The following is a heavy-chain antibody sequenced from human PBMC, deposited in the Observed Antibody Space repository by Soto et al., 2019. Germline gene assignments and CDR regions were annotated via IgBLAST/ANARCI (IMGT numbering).Heavy chain of an antibody. CDR1: GFTFKDHW. D-gene: IGHD6-19*01. J-gene: IGHJ4*02. CDR2: INSDGSTT. V-gene: IGHV3-74*01. CDR3: ARGYSSGPDY. Sequence: PGGSMRLSCAASGFTFKDHWVHWVRQAPGKGLVWVSRINSDGSTTTYADSVKGRFTISRDNAKSTLYLQLNSLRAEDTALYYCARGYSSGPDYWGQGTLVTVSS.